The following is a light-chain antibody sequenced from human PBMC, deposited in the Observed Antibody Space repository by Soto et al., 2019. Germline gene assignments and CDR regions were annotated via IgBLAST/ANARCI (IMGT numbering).Light chain of an antibody. CDR1: QSVSSS. CDR2: GAS. CDR3: QQYNNGPTYT. V-gene: IGKV3-15*01. J-gene: IGKJ2*01. Sequence: EIVMTQSPATLSVSPGERATLSCRASQSVSSSLAWYQQKPGQAPRLLIYGASTRATGMPARFSGSGSGTELTLTISSLQYEDFAVYYCQQYNNGPTYTFGQGTKLEIK.